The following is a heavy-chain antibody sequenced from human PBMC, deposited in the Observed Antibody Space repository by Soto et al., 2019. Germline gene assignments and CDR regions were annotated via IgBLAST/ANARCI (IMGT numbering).Heavy chain of an antibody. CDR2: INAGNGNT. Sequence: GASVKVSCKASGYTFTSYAMHWVRQALGQRLEWMGWINAGNGNTKYSQKFQGRVTITRDTSASTAYMELSSLRSEDTAVYYCARGGSSGWSNHGNWFDPWGQGTLVTVSS. CDR1: GYTFTSYA. V-gene: IGHV1-3*01. D-gene: IGHD6-19*01. J-gene: IGHJ5*02. CDR3: ARGGSSGWSNHGNWFDP.